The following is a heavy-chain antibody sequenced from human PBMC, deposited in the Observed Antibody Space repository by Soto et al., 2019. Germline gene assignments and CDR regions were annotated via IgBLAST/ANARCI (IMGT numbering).Heavy chain of an antibody. CDR1: GYTFTSYD. J-gene: IGHJ4*02. D-gene: IGHD4-17*01. Sequence: QVQLVQSGAEVKKPGASVKVSCRASGYTFTSYDINWVRQATGQGLEWMGWMNPNSGNTGYAQKFQGRVIMTRNTSISTAYMELSSLTSDDTVVYYCARSTNDYGDRHWGQGALVTGSS. V-gene: IGHV1-8*01. CDR3: ARSTNDYGDRH. CDR2: MNPNSGNT.